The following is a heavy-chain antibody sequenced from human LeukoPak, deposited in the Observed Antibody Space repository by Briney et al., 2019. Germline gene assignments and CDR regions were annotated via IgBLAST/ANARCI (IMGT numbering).Heavy chain of an antibody. CDR3: ARDEEQQLVRGPDNWFDP. D-gene: IGHD6-13*01. CDR1: GYTFTSYA. Sequence: GASVKVSCKASGYTFTSYAMNWVRQAPGQGLGWMGWINTNTGNPTYAQGFTGRFVFSLDTSVSTAYLQISGLKAEDTAVYYCARDEEQQLVRGPDNWFDPWGQGTLVTVSS. J-gene: IGHJ5*02. V-gene: IGHV7-4-1*02. CDR2: INTNTGNP.